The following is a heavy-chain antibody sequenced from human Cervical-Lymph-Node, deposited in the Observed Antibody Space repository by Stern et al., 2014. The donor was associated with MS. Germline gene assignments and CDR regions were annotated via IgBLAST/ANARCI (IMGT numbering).Heavy chain of an antibody. CDR2: IYHNGHT. Sequence: VQLEESGPGLVKPSETLSLTCTVSGVSITSFYWRWIRQPPGKGLECIGYIYHNGHTNYNPSLNSPAFMSVDTSKNQFSLNLYSVTAADTALYYCARAQYSTGYFAAFDYWGQGTLVAVSS. D-gene: IGHD3-22*01. CDR3: ARAQYSTGYFAAFDY. CDR1: GVSITSFY. V-gene: IGHV4-59*01. J-gene: IGHJ4*02.